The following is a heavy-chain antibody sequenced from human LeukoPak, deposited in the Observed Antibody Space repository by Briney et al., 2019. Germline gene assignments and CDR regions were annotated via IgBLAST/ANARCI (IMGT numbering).Heavy chain of an antibody. CDR1: GFTFTTYA. CDR3: AKGIYSSGWSYFDY. CDR2: ISGSSAVI. D-gene: IGHD6-19*01. Sequence: GGSLRLSCAASGFTFTTYALSWVRQAPGKGLEWVSSISGSSAVIDYADSVKGRFIISRDNSENTIYLQMNSLRAEDTAVYYCAKGIYSSGWSYFDYWGHGTLVTVSS. J-gene: IGHJ4*01. V-gene: IGHV3-23*01.